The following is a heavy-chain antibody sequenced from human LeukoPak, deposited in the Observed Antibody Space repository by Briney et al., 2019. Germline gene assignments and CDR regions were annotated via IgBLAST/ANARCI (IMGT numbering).Heavy chain of an antibody. D-gene: IGHD3-22*01. CDR3: ARDHGDDSSGYYPPYFDY. CDR1: GFTFSSYS. Sequence: GGSLRLSCAASGFTFSSYSMNWVRQAPGKGLEWVSSISSSSSYIYYADSVKGRFTISRDNAKNSLYLQMNSLRAEDTAVYYCARDHGDDSSGYYPPYFDYWGQGTLVTVSS. J-gene: IGHJ4*02. CDR2: ISSSSSYI. V-gene: IGHV3-21*01.